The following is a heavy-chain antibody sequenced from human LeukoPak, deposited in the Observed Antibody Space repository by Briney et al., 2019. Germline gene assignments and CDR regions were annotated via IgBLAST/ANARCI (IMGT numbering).Heavy chain of an antibody. Sequence: SGTLSLTCAVSGGSISSSNWWSWVRQPPGKGLEWIGEINHSGSTNYNPSLKSRVTISVDTSKNQFSLKLSSVTAADTAVYYCASGYYDSSGYNWFDPWGQGTLVTVSS. J-gene: IGHJ5*02. CDR1: GGSISSSNW. D-gene: IGHD3-22*01. CDR2: INHSGST. CDR3: ASGYYDSSGYNWFDP. V-gene: IGHV4-4*02.